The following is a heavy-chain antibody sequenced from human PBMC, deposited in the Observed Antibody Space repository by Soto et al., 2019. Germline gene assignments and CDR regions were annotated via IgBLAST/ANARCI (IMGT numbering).Heavy chain of an antibody. V-gene: IGHV4-59*07. CDR2: IYYGGST. CDR1: GVPITTFY. J-gene: IGHJ6*02. D-gene: IGHD3-10*01. Sequence: QVQLQESGPALVRPSDSLSLMCSVSGVPITTFYWSWIRQAPGKGLEYIGYIYYGGSTHYNPALKGRVTISVDTANNEFSLKLRSVTAADTAAYYCARGQLLHYQYGLDVWGQGTTV. CDR3: ARGQLLHYQYGLDV.